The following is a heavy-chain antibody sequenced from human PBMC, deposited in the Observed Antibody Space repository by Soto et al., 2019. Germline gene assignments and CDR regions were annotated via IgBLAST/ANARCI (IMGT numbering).Heavy chain of an antibody. CDR3: ARCWEGSGDYGQHDDFEI. CDR1: GYTLTSYG. D-gene: IGHD3-3*01. Sequence: GAPVKGFSKASGYTLTSYGIRWGRQGPGQGVEWIGWISAYNGNTNYAQKLEGRVTMTTDTSTSTAYMELRSLRSDDTAVYYCARCWEGSGDYGQHDDFEIWGQGTMVTVSS. CDR2: ISAYNGNT. V-gene: IGHV1-18*01. J-gene: IGHJ3*02.